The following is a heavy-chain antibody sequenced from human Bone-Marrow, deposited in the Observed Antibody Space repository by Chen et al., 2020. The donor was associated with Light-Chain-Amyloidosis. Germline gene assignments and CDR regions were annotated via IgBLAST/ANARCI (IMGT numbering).Heavy chain of an antibody. Sequence: QLQLQESGPRVVKSSETLSLTCAVSGGSISGTSYDWVWIRQPPGKGLEWIGTFYYTGITYYNPSLKCRVTISVYMSKNQFSLMLSSVTAADTAVYHCAREVPAVNTNYMDVWGKGTTVIVSS. CDR3: AREVPAVNTNYMDV. CDR2: FYYTGIT. J-gene: IGHJ6*03. CDR1: GGSISGTSYD. V-gene: IGHV4-39*07. D-gene: IGHD2-2*01.